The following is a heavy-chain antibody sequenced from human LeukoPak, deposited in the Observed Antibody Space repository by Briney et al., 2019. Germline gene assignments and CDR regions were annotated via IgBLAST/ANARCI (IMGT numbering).Heavy chain of an antibody. D-gene: IGHD3-16*02. CDR2: INHSGST. CDR3: ARGLNRLPPGGY. CDR1: GGSFSGYY. Sequence: SETLSLTCAVYGGSFSGYYWSWIRQPPGKGLEWIGDINHSGSTNYSPSLKSRVTISADTSKNQFSLNLRSVTAADTAVYFCARGLNRLPPGGYWGQGTLVTVSS. V-gene: IGHV4-34*01. J-gene: IGHJ4*02.